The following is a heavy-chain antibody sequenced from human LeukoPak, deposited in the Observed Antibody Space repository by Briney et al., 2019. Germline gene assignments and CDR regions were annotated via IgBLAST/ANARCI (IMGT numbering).Heavy chain of an antibody. CDR3: ARDLAGSAFDI. Sequence: SETLSLTCTVSGDSISSGNYWGWIRQPPGKGLEWIGSIFHTGSTYFNLSLKSRVTISVDTSKNQFSLQLNSMTPEDTAVYYCARDLAGSAFDIWGQGTMVTVSS. CDR1: GDSISSGNY. J-gene: IGHJ3*02. CDR2: IFHTGST. V-gene: IGHV4-38-2*02. D-gene: IGHD3-10*01.